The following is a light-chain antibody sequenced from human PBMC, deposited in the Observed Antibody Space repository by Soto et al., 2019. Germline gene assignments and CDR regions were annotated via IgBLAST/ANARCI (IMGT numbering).Light chain of an antibody. J-gene: IGLJ2*01. Sequence: QSALTQPPSASGSPGQSVTISCTGTSSDVGGYNYVSWYQQVPGTAPKAMIYEVSSRPSGVSNRFSGSKSGNTASLTISGLQAEDEAYYYCSSYTTSTSFILFGGGTQLTVL. V-gene: IGLV2-14*01. CDR2: EVS. CDR3: SSYTTSTSFIL. CDR1: SSDVGGYNY.